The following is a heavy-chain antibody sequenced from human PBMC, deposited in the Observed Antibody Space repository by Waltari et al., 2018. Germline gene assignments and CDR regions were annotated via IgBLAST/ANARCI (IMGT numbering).Heavy chain of an antibody. CDR3: VTDVSGWYVN. Sequence: EVQLVESGGGLVQPGGSLRLPCSASRFILSTYGMTWVRQAPGRGLEWVANIKQDGSAKYYVDSVRGRSTISRDNANNSLFLQINSLRDDDTAVYYCVTDVSGWYVNWGQGTSVTVSS. V-gene: IGHV3-7*01. CDR1: RFILSTYG. CDR2: IKQDGSAK. D-gene: IGHD6-19*01. J-gene: IGHJ4*02.